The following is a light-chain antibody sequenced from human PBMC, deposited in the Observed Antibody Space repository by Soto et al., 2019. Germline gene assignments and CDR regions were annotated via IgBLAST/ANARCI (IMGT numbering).Light chain of an antibody. J-gene: IGKJ2*01. Sequence: EIVLTQSPGTLSLSPGERATLSCRASQSVSGTYLAWYQQKPAQAPRLLIYCASSRATGIPDRFSGSGSGTDFTLTISRLEPEDLAVYYCQRYDISPFPFGQGTKLEIK. CDR2: CAS. CDR3: QRYDISPFP. CDR1: QSVSGTY. V-gene: IGKV3-20*01.